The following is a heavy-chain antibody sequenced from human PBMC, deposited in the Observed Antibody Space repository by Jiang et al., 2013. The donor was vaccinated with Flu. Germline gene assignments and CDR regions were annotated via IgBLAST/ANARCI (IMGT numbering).Heavy chain of an antibody. J-gene: IGHJ6*02. CDR2: IIPIFGTA. D-gene: IGHD1-26*01. CDR3: ARLPDPLYSGSYTPVSYYGMDV. V-gene: IGHV1-69*06. CDR1: GGTFSSYA. Sequence: SGAEVKKPGSSVKVSCKASGGTFSSYAISWVRQAPGQGLEWMGGIIPIFGTANYAQKFQGRVTITADKSTSTAYMELSSLRSEDTAVYYCARLPDPLYSGSYTPVSYYGMDVWGQGTTVTVSS.